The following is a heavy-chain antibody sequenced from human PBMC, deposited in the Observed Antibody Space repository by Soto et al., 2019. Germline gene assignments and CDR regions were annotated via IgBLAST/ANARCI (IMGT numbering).Heavy chain of an antibody. CDR1: GGSISSGNFY. Sequence: VQLQESGPGLVRPSETLSLTCTVSGGSISSGNFYWSWIRQPPGKGLEWIGYIYFSGSTSYSPSLKSRLTISLNTSNNQFSLNLTSVTAADTAVYYCAHDSNGGNTYFDLWGQGALVTVSS. CDR3: AHDSNGGNTYFDL. V-gene: IGHV4-30-4*01. D-gene: IGHD1-1*01. CDR2: IYFSGST. J-gene: IGHJ4*02.